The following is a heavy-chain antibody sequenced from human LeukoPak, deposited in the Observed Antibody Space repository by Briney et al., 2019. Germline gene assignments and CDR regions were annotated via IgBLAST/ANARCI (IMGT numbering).Heavy chain of an antibody. CDR1: GGSINSYY. CDR2: IYYSGST. V-gene: IGHV4-59*01. Sequence: SETLSLTCTVSGGSINSYYWSWIRQPPGKGLEWIAYIYYSGSTSYNPSLKSRVTISVDTSKNQFSLKLNSVTAADTAMYYCARLFHPALSGNYPFDYWGQGTLVTVSS. CDR3: ARLFHPALSGNYPFDY. D-gene: IGHD1-26*01. J-gene: IGHJ4*02.